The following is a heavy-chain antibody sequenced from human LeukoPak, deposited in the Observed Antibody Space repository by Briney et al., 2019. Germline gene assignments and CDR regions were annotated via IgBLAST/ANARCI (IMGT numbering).Heavy chain of an antibody. V-gene: IGHV3-30-3*01. CDR1: GFTFRRYD. CDR3: AKTGGNSYGLLDV. CDR2: IAYDGNNK. Sequence: PGGSLRLSCVASGFTFRRYDVHWVRQAPGKGLEWVAVIAYDGNNKIYADSVKGRFTISRDNSKNTLYLQMNSLRAEDTAVYYCAKTGGNSYGLLDVWGKGTTVTISS. D-gene: IGHD5-18*01. J-gene: IGHJ6*04.